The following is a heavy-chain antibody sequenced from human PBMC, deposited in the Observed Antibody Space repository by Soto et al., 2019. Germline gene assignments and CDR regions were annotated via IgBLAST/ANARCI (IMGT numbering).Heavy chain of an antibody. D-gene: IGHD6-6*01. CDR3: ARALGYSSSSGIGPY. CDR2: ISSSISTI. Sequence: GGSLSLSCAASGFTFSSYSMNWVRQAPGKGLEWVSYISSSISTIYYADSVKGRFTISRDNAKNSLYLQMNSLRDEDTSVYYCARALGYSSSSGIGPYWGQGTLVTVSS. J-gene: IGHJ4*02. CDR1: GFTFSSYS. V-gene: IGHV3-48*02.